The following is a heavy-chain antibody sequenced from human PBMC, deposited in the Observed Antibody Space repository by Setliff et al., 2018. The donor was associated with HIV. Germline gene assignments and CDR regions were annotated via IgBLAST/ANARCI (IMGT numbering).Heavy chain of an antibody. CDR2: ISADNGDT. Sequence: ASVKVSCKASGYTLTNYGISWVRQAPGQGLEWMGWISADNGDTNYPQKLQGRVTMTTDTSTSTAYMELRSLRSDDTAVYYCARVIDYGVLYWSYYMDVWGKGTTVT. D-gene: IGHD4-17*01. J-gene: IGHJ6*03. CDR1: GYTLTNYG. CDR3: ARVIDYGVLYWSYYMDV. V-gene: IGHV1-18*01.